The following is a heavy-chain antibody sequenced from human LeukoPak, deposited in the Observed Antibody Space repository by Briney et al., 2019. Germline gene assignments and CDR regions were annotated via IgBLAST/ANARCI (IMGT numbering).Heavy chain of an antibody. V-gene: IGHV3-23*01. CDR2: ISGSGGST. CDR3: AKGDIAVVPAAKEPDFDY. CDR1: GFTFSSYA. Sequence: GGSLRLSCAASGFTFSSYAMSWVRQAPGKGLEWVSAISGSGGSTYYADSVKGRFTISRDNSKNTLYLQMNSLRAEDTAVYYCAKGDIAVVPAAKEPDFDYWGQGTLVTVSS. D-gene: IGHD2-2*01. J-gene: IGHJ4*02.